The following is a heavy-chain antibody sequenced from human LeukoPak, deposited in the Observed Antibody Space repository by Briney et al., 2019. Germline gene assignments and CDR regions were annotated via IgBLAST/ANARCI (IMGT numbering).Heavy chain of an antibody. CDR3: ARDKLRFLEWLSSIVNYGMDV. V-gene: IGHV1-46*01. D-gene: IGHD3-3*01. Sequence: ASVKVSCKASGYTFTSNYIHWVRQAPGQGLEWMGMIYPRDGSTSYAQKFQGRVTMTRDTSTSTVYMELSSLRSEDTAVYYCARDKLRFLEWLSSIVNYGMDVWGQGTTVTVSS. CDR1: GYTFTSNY. CDR2: IYPRDGST. J-gene: IGHJ6*02.